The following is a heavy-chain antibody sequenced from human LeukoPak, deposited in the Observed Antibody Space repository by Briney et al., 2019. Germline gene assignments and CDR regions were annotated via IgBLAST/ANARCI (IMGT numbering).Heavy chain of an antibody. J-gene: IGHJ4*02. CDR2: ISTYNGNT. D-gene: IGHD2-2*02. Sequence: ASVTVSFKSSGYTFTNYGISWVRQAPGQGLEWMGWISTYNGNTNYVQKIQGRVTMTTDTSTTTAYMELRSLRSDDTAVYYCTRAQYLKGYFDYWGQGTLVTVSS. CDR3: TRAQYLKGYFDY. V-gene: IGHV1-18*01. CDR1: GYTFTNYG.